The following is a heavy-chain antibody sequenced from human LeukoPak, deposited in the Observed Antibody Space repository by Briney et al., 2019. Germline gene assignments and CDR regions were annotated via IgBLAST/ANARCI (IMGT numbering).Heavy chain of an antibody. CDR2: IYYSGNT. Sequence: PSETLSLTCTVSGDSIRSSSYYWGWIRQPPGKGLEWIGSIYYSGNTYYNPSLKSRVTISVDTSKNQFSLKMSSVTAADTAVYYCARHTAEKYNWFDRWGQGTLVTVSS. CDR3: ARHTAEKYNWFDR. D-gene: IGHD5-24*01. V-gene: IGHV4-39*07. J-gene: IGHJ5*02. CDR1: GDSIRSSSYY.